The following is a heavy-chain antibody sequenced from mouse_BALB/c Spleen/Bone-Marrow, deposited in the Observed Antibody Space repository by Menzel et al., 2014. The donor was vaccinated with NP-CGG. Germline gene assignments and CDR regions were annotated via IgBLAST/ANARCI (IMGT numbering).Heavy chain of an antibody. D-gene: IGHD2-3*01. V-gene: IGHV1-5*01. CDR3: TRGLLRRGGYFDV. CDR1: GYSFTSYW. J-gene: IGHJ1*01. CDR2: IYPGNSDT. Sequence: EVKVEESGTVLARPGASVKVSCKASGYSFTSYWTHWVKQRPGQGLEWIGAIYPGNSDTSYNQKFKGKAKLTAVTSASIAYMELSSLTNEDSAVYYCTRGLLRRGGYFDVLGAGTPVTVSS.